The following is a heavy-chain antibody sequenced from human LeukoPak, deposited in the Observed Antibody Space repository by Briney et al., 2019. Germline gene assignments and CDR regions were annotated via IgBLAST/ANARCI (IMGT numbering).Heavy chain of an antibody. V-gene: IGHV1-2*02. J-gene: IGHJ4*02. CDR1: GYTFTGYY. Sequence: ASVKVSCKASGYTFTGYYMHWVRQAPGQGLEWMGWINPNSGGTNYAQKFQGRVTMTRDTSISTAYMELSRLRSDDTAVYYCARDLKPYIVRGIAAAGTLAHWGQGTLVTVSS. CDR3: ARDLKPYIVRGIAAAGTLAH. CDR2: INPNSGGT. D-gene: IGHD6-13*01.